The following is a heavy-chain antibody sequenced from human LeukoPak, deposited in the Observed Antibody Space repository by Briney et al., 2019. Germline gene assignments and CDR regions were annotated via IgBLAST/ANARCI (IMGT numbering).Heavy chain of an antibody. CDR2: IWYDGSNK. V-gene: IGHV3-30*02. CDR3: AKDLPLPVY. CDR1: GFTFSSYG. J-gene: IGHJ4*02. D-gene: IGHD5/OR15-5a*01. Sequence: GGSLRLSCAASGFTFSSYGMHWVRQAPGKGLEWVAVIWYDGSNKYYADSVRGRFTISRDNSKNTLYLQMNSLRAEDTAVYYCAKDLPLPVYWGQGTLVTVSS.